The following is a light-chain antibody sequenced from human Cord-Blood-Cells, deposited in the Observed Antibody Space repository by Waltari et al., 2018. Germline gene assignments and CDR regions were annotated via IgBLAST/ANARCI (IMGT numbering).Light chain of an antibody. CDR2: DVS. J-gene: IGLJ3*02. CDR3: SSYTSSSTWV. CDR1: SSDGGGYNY. V-gene: IGLV2-14*01. Sequence: QSALTQPASVSGSPGQSITISCTGTSSDGGGYNYVSWYQQHPGKAPKLMIYDVSKRPSGVSNRFSGSKSGNPASLTISGLQAEDEADYYCSSYTSSSTWVFGGGTKLTVL.